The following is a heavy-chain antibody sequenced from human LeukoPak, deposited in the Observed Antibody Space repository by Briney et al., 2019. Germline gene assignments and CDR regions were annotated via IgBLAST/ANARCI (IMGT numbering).Heavy chain of an antibody. D-gene: IGHD1-14*01. CDR2: ISTRRTDI. V-gene: IGHV3-21*01. CDR1: GFTFSTYR. Sequence: GGSLRLSCAASGFTFSTYRMNWVRQAPGKGREWVSSISTRRTDIYYADTLKGRFTISRDNAKNSLYLQMNNLRAEDTAVYYCARHEPVITLSSYYYGMDVWGPGTTVTVSS. CDR3: ARHEPVITLSSYYYGMDV. J-gene: IGHJ6*02.